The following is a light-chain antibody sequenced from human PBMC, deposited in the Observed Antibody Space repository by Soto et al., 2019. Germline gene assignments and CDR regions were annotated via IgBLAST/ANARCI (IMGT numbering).Light chain of an antibody. Sequence: QSALTQPASVSGSPGQSITIPCTGTSSDIGAHIHVSWYQQHPGKAPKLLIYEVSNRPSGVSSHFSGSKSGDTASLTISGLQAEDEADYYCCSYTSTSTLLVFGGGTKLTVL. CDR3: CSYTSTSTLLV. V-gene: IGLV2-14*01. J-gene: IGLJ2*01. CDR1: SSDIGAHIH. CDR2: EVS.